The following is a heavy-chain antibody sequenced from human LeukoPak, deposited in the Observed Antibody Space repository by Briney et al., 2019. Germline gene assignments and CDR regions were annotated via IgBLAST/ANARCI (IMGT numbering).Heavy chain of an antibody. CDR2: IRYDGSNK. V-gene: IGHV3-30*02. CDR1: GFTFSSYG. D-gene: IGHD4-11*01. Sequence: GGSLRLSCAASGFTFSSYGMHWVRQAPGKGLEWVAFIRYDGSNKYYADSVKGRSTISRDNSKNTLYLQMNSLRAEDTAVYYCANTVLATFDYWGQGTLVTVSS. CDR3: ANTVLATFDY. J-gene: IGHJ4*02.